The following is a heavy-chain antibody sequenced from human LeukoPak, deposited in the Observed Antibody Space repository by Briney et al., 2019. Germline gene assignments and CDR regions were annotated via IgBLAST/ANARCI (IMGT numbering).Heavy chain of an antibody. Sequence: SVKVSCKASGGTFSSYAISRVRQAPGQGLEWMGRIIPIFGTANYAQKFQGRVTITTDESTSTAYMELSSLRSEDTAVYYCARGEIGPYYYDSSGYFDYWGQGTLVTVSS. CDR1: GGTFSSYA. CDR2: IIPIFGTA. D-gene: IGHD3-22*01. J-gene: IGHJ4*02. CDR3: ARGEIGPYYYDSSGYFDY. V-gene: IGHV1-69*05.